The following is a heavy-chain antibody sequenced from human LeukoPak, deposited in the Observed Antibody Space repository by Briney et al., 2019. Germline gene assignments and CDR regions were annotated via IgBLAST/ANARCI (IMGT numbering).Heavy chain of an antibody. D-gene: IGHD6-19*01. V-gene: IGHV1-2*02. Sequence: ASVKVSCKASGYTFTGYYMHWVRQAPGQGLEWMGWINPNSGGTNYAQKFQGRVTMTRDTSISTAYMELSRLRSDDTAVYYCARATVAGTNPFDYWGQETLVTVSS. CDR2: INPNSGGT. CDR3: ARATVAGTNPFDY. CDR1: GYTFTGYY. J-gene: IGHJ4*02.